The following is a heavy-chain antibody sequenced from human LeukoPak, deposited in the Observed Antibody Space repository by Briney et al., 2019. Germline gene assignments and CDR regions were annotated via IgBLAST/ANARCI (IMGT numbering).Heavy chain of an antibody. D-gene: IGHD3-22*01. CDR1: VISLSNYG. V-gene: IGHV3-23*01. Sequence: GGSLRLSCAVSVISLSNYGMSWLREAPGKGLEGVAGISGSCGSTNYADSVKGRFTISRDNPKHTLYLQLNRLRAEDTAVYFCANRGVVIRVILVGFHKEAYYFASWGQGALVSVPS. J-gene: IGHJ4*02. CDR3: ANRGVVIRVILVGFHKEAYYFAS. CDR2: ISGSCGST.